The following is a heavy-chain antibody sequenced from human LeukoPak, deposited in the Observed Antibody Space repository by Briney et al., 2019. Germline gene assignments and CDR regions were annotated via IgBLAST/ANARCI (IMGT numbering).Heavy chain of an antibody. J-gene: IGHJ4*02. Sequence: SVKVSCKASGGTFSSYAISWVRQAPGQGLEWMGGIIPIFGTANYAQKFQGRVTITADKSTSTAYMELSSLRSEDTAVYYCTRPAPYSSSWGGFYYFDYWGQGTLVTVSS. CDR2: IIPIFGTA. V-gene: IGHV1-69*06. D-gene: IGHD6-13*01. CDR3: TRPAPYSSSWGGFYYFDY. CDR1: GGTFSSYA.